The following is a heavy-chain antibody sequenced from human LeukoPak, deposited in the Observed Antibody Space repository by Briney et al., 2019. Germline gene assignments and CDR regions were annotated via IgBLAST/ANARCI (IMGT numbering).Heavy chain of an antibody. V-gene: IGHV3-48*02. Sequence: GGSLRLSCAASGSTFSYYSMNWVRQAPGKGLEWVSYIDGSGDTIYYADSVKGRFTISRDNAKNSLDLQMNSLRDEDTAVYYCSRQFDCWGQGTLVTVSS. CDR3: SRQFDC. CDR1: GSTFSYYS. J-gene: IGHJ4*02. CDR2: IDGSGDTI.